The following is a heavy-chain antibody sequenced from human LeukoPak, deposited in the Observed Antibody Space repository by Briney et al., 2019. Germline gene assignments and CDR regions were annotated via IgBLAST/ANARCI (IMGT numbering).Heavy chain of an antibody. V-gene: IGHV3-11*01. CDR3: ASDYKGEYYYDSSGLDV. Sequence: GGSLRLSCAASGFTFSDYYMSWIRQAPGKGLEWVSYISSSGSTIYYADSVKGRFTISRDNAKNSLYLQMNSLRAEDTAVYYCASDYKGEYYYDSSGLDVWGQGTTVTVSS. J-gene: IGHJ6*02. CDR2: ISSSGSTI. CDR1: GFTFSDYY. D-gene: IGHD3-22*01.